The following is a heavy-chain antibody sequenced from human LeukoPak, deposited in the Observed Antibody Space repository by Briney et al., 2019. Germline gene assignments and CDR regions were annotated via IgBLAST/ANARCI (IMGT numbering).Heavy chain of an antibody. J-gene: IGHJ4*02. CDR3: ARAPSRLAYLDY. CDR2: AYYGSKWYN. CDR1: GDSVSSNSAT. D-gene: IGHD6-25*01. V-gene: IGHV6-1*01. Sequence: SQTLSLTCAISGDSVSSNSATWNWIRQSPSRGLEWLGRAYYGSKWYNDYAVSVKGRITINPDTSRNQFSLHLNSVTPEDTAVYYCARAPSRLAYLDYWGQGTLVIVSS.